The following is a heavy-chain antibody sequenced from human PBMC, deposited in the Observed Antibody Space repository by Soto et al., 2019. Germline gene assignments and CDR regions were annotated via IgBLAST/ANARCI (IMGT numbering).Heavy chain of an antibody. CDR1: GFIFSSFS. Sequence: PGGSLRLSCAASGFIFSSFSMNWIRQAPGKGLEWLSYIRSDSDHIGYADSVRGRFTISSDIAKNSLFLQMSSLRDEDTAVYYCARDLAYAFDYWGQGTLVTAPQ. V-gene: IGHV3-48*02. D-gene: IGHD3-16*01. CDR3: ARDLAYAFDY. J-gene: IGHJ4*02. CDR2: IRSDSDHI.